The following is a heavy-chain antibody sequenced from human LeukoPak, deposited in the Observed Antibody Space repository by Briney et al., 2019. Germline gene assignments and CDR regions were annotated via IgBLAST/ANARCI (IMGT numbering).Heavy chain of an antibody. J-gene: IGHJ5*02. Sequence: PGGSLRLSCAASGFTFSNYSMNWVRQAPGKGLEWVSAISGSGGSTYYADSVKGRFTISRDNSKNTLYLQMNSLRAEDTAVYYCAKGGDIVVVPAATRNWFDPWGQGTLVTVSS. V-gene: IGHV3-23*01. CDR2: ISGSGGST. CDR1: GFTFSNYS. D-gene: IGHD2-2*01. CDR3: AKGGDIVVVPAATRNWFDP.